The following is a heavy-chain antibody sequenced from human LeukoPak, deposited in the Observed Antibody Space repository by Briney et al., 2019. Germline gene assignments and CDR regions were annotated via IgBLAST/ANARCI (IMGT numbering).Heavy chain of an antibody. Sequence: SETLSLTCTVSGGSISSGSYYWSWIRQPAGKGLEWIGRIYTSGSTNYNPSLKSRVTISLDTSKNQFFLKLTSVTAADTAVYYCARDHPTLRLTNWGQGALVTVSS. CDR2: IYTSGST. CDR3: ARDHPTLRLTN. J-gene: IGHJ4*02. CDR1: GGSISSGSYY. D-gene: IGHD2-21*02. V-gene: IGHV4-61*02.